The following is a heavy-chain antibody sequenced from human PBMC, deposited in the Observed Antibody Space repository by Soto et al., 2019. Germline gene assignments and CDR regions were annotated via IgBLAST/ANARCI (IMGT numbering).Heavy chain of an antibody. D-gene: IGHD2-21*02. CDR1: GGTFSSYA. CDR3: ARDRAALGVMTAHDAFDI. V-gene: IGHV1-69*06. Sequence: QVQLVQSGAEVKKPGSSVKVSCNISGGTFSSYAISWVRQAPGQGLEWMGGIIPIFGTANYAQKFQGRVTITADKSTFTGYMELSSLRSEDTAVYYCARDRAALGVMTAHDAFDIWGQGTMVTVSS. CDR2: IIPIFGTA. J-gene: IGHJ3*02.